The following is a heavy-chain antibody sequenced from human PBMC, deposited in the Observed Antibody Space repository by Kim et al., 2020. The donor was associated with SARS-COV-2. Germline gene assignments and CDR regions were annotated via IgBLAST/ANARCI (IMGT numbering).Heavy chain of an antibody. Sequence: SETLSLTCAVYGGSFSGYYWSWIRQPPGKGLEWIGEINHSGSTNYNPSLKSLVTISVDTSKNPFSLKLSSVTAADTAVYYCARGDHSYGDLDYWGQGTLVTVSS. CDR1: GGSFSGYY. J-gene: IGHJ4*02. CDR3: ARGDHSYGDLDY. CDR2: INHSGST. D-gene: IGHD5-18*01. V-gene: IGHV4-34*01.